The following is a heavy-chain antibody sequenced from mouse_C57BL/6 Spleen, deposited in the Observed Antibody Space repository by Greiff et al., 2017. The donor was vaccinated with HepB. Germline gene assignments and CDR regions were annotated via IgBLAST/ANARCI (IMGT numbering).Heavy chain of an antibody. D-gene: IGHD2-1*01. Sequence: VQLQQPGAELVKPGASVKMSCKASGYTFTSYWITWVKQRPGQGLEWIGDIYPGSGSTNYNEKFKSKATLTVDTSSSTAYMQLSSLTSEDSAVYYCARRDYGNPFYYAMDYWGQGTSVTVSS. CDR3: ARRDYGNPFYYAMDY. J-gene: IGHJ4*01. CDR2: IYPGSGST. V-gene: IGHV1-55*01. CDR1: GYTFTSYW.